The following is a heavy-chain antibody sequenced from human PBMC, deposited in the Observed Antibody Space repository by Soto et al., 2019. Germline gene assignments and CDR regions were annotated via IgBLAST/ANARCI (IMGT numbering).Heavy chain of an antibody. CDR1: GYTFTSYG. V-gene: IGHV1-18*01. CDR3: ARILRSLIHDAFDI. D-gene: IGHD4-17*01. CDR2: ISAYNGNT. Sequence: ASVKVSCKASGYTFTSYGISWVRQAPGQGLEWMGWISAYNGNTNYAQKLQGRVTMTTDTSTSTAYMELRSLRSEDTAVYYCARILRSLIHDAFDIWGQGTMVTVSS. J-gene: IGHJ3*02.